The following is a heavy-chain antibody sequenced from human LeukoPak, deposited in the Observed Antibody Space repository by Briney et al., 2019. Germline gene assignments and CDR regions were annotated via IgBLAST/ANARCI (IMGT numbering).Heavy chain of an antibody. D-gene: IGHD3-22*01. J-gene: IGHJ1*01. CDR3: AKDRLYDSSVYPEYFQH. CDR2: INQDGSEK. CDR1: GFTFSNYW. V-gene: IGHV3-7*05. Sequence: GGSLRLSCAASGFTFSNYWMSWVRQAPGKGLEWVANINQDGSEKYYVDSVKGRFTISRDNAKNSLYLQMNSLRAEDTAVYYCAKDRLYDSSVYPEYFQHWGQGTLVTVSS.